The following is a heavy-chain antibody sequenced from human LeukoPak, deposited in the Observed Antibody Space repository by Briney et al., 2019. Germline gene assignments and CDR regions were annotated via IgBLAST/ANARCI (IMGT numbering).Heavy chain of an antibody. CDR3: ARSLGETTFDW. CDR1: GFTFSNYA. J-gene: IGHJ4*02. CDR2: IYYDGSKK. D-gene: IGHD3-16*01. V-gene: IGHV3-33*08. Sequence: PGGSLRLSCAASGFTFSNYAMSWLRQAPGKGLEWVSVIYYDGSKKYYADFVKGRFAISRDNSKNVVYLQMDSLRAEDTAFYYCARSLGETTFDWWGQGTLVTVPS.